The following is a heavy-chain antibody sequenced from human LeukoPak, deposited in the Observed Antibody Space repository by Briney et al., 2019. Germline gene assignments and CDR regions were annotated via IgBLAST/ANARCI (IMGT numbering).Heavy chain of an antibody. CDR3: ARYGVECSGGSCYYYYGMDV. V-gene: IGHV3-33*08. CDR2: IWYDGSNK. J-gene: IGHJ6*02. D-gene: IGHD2-15*01. Sequence: PGGSLRLSCAASGFTFSSYAMHWVRQAPGKGLEWVAVIWYDGSNKYYADSVKGRFTISRDNSKNTLYLQMNSLRAEDTAVYYCARYGVECSGGSCYYYYGMDVWGQGTTVTVSS. CDR1: GFTFSSYA.